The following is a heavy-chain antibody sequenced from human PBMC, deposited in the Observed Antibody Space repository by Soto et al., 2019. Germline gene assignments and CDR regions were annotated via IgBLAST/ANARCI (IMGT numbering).Heavy chain of an antibody. J-gene: IGHJ6*02. CDR2: IGGSGGTT. CDR1: GFTFSSHG. Sequence: GGSLRLSCAASGFTFSSHGMSWVRQAPGKGLEWVSVIGGSGGTTYYTDSVKGRFTISRDNSKNMVYLQLNSLRAEDTALYHCEKEMQSWLPREGMDVWGQGTTVTVSS. D-gene: IGHD3-9*01. CDR3: EKEMQSWLPREGMDV. V-gene: IGHV3-23*01.